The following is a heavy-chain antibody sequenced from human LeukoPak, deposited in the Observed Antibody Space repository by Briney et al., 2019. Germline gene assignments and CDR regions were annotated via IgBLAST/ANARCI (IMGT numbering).Heavy chain of an antibody. J-gene: IGHJ3*02. CDR3: ASNYGSDAFDI. Sequence: PGGSLRLSCAASGFTFRSYWMTWVRQAPGKGLEWVAMIKQEGNEKYYVDSVKGRFTISRDNSKNTLYLQMNSLRAEDTAVYYCASNYGSDAFDIWGQGTMVTVSS. CDR2: IKQEGNEK. V-gene: IGHV3-7*01. D-gene: IGHD4-17*01. CDR1: GFTFRSYW.